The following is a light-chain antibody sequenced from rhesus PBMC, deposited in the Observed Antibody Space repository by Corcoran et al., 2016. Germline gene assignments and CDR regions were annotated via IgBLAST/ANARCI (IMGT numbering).Light chain of an antibody. V-gene: IGLV2-13*03. CDR3: SSFASSSTDV. Sequence: QAAPNQSPSVSVSPGQSVTISCTGTSSDIGGYNRVSWYQQHPGKAPKLMIYEVSKRPSGVSDRFSGSKSGNTASLPISGLRAEDEADYYCSSFASSSTDVFGSGTKLTVL. J-gene: IGLJ6*01. CDR1: SSDIGGYNR. CDR2: EVS.